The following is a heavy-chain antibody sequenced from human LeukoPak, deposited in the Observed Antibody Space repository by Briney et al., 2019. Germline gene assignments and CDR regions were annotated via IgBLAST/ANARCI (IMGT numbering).Heavy chain of an antibody. D-gene: IGHD2-21*01. Sequence: GGSLRLSCAASGFSFSGFGMNWVRQAPGKGLEWISYIGSSGSAGGNIYYAVSVKGRFTVSRDNAKDSLFLQMNSLQDADTTVYYCARAPTPYFTYYMDVWGKGTTVTVSS. J-gene: IGHJ6*03. CDR1: GFSFSGFG. CDR3: ARAPTPYFTYYMDV. V-gene: IGHV3-48*02. CDR2: IGSSGSAGGNI.